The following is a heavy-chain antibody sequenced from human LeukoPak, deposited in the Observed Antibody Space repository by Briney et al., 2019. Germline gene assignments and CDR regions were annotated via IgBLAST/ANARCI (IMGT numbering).Heavy chain of an antibody. CDR1: GGTFSSYA. J-gene: IGHJ5*02. CDR2: IIPIFGTA. Sequence: SVKVSCKASGGTFSSYAISWVRQAPGQGLEWMGGIIPIFGTANYAQKFQGRVTITADESTSTAYMELSGLRSEDTAVYYCAREAVSGSYKLGGWFDPWGQGTLVTVSS. V-gene: IGHV1-69*01. CDR3: AREAVSGSYKLGGWFDP. D-gene: IGHD3-10*01.